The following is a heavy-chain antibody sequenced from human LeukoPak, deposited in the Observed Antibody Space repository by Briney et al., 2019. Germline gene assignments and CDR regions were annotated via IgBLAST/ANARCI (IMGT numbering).Heavy chain of an antibody. J-gene: IGHJ4*02. V-gene: IGHV1-2*04. D-gene: IGHD3-10*01. Sequence: ASVKVSCKASGYTFTVYYMHWVRQAPGQGLEWMGWINPNSGGTNYAQKFQGWVTMTRDTSISTAYMELSRLRSDDTAVYYCARGVRGVISNFDYWGQGTLVTVSS. CDR1: GYTFTVYY. CDR2: INPNSGGT. CDR3: ARGVRGVISNFDY.